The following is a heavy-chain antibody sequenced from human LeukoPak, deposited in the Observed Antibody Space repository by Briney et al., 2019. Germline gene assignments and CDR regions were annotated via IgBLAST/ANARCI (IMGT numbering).Heavy chain of an antibody. Sequence: SVKVSCKASGGTFSSYGINWVRQAPGQGLEWMGGIIPIFGTTNYAQKFQGRVTITADESTSTAYMELSSLRSEDTAVYYCARVKSTYYDSSGYSHFDYWGQGTLVTVSS. V-gene: IGHV1-69*13. D-gene: IGHD3-22*01. CDR2: IIPIFGTT. J-gene: IGHJ4*02. CDR1: GGTFSSYG. CDR3: ARVKSTYYDSSGYSHFDY.